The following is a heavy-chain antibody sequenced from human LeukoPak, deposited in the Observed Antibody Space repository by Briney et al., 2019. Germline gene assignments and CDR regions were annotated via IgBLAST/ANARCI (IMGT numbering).Heavy chain of an antibody. D-gene: IGHD3/OR15-3a*01. Sequence: ASVKVSCKASGGTFSSYAISWVRQAPGQGLEWMVGIIPIFGTANYAQEFQGGVTITTEKSTRTGYMELSTLRSEDTAVYYCARDSIPAGLVAFDIWGQETMVTVSS. V-gene: IGHV1-69*05. CDR1: GGTFSSYA. CDR3: ARDSIPAGLVAFDI. CDR2: IIPIFGTA. J-gene: IGHJ3*02.